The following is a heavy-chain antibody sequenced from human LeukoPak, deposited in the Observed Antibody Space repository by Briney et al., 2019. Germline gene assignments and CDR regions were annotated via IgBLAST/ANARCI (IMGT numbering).Heavy chain of an antibody. CDR3: ARSVMTGSTTRAFDM. J-gene: IGHJ3*02. Sequence: GGSLRLSCTASGFTFSSYSLNWVRQAPGKGLEWVSSVSTGSNYIYYADSVKGRFTISRDNARNALDLQMNSLRAEDAAVYYCARSVMTGSTTRAFDMWGQGTMVTVSS. V-gene: IGHV3-21*01. D-gene: IGHD2/OR15-2a*01. CDR2: VSTGSNYI. CDR1: GFTFSSYS.